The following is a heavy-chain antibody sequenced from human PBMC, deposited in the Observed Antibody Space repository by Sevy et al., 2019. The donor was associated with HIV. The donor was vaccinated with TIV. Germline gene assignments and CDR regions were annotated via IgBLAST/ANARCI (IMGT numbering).Heavy chain of an antibody. J-gene: IGHJ6*02. Sequence: GGSLRLSCAASGFTFSGYSMNWVRQGPGKGLEWISSISSSSNYIYYADSVRGRFTISRDNAKNSLYLQMNSLRAEDTAVYYCATDRKGELRAYDGAGYYGMDVWGQGTTVTVSS. D-gene: IGHD5-12*01. V-gene: IGHV3-21*01. CDR2: ISSSSNYI. CDR3: ATDRKGELRAYDGAGYYGMDV. CDR1: GFTFSGYS.